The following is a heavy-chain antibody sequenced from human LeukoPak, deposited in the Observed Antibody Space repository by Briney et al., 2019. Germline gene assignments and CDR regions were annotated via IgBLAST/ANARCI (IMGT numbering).Heavy chain of an antibody. CDR3: ARRYYYDSSGYRYWYFDL. Sequence: GASVKVSCKASRYTFTGYYMHWVRQAPGQGLEWMGWINPNSGGTNYAQKFQGRVTMTRDTSISTAYMELSRLRSDDTAVYYCARRYYYDSSGYRYWYFDLWGRGTLVTVSS. CDR1: RYTFTGYY. V-gene: IGHV1-2*02. CDR2: INPNSGGT. J-gene: IGHJ2*01. D-gene: IGHD3-22*01.